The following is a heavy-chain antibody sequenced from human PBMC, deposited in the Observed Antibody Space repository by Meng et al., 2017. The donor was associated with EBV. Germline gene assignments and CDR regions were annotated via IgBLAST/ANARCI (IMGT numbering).Heavy chain of an antibody. Sequence: QCTLKESGPTPVKPTQPLTLTCPFSGFSLSTSGVGVGWIRQPPGKALEWLALIYWDDDKRYSPSLKSRLTITKDTSKNQVVLTMTNMDPVDTATYYCAHRRDEYSSSWYGWFDPWGQGTLVTVSS. J-gene: IGHJ5*02. V-gene: IGHV2-5*02. D-gene: IGHD6-13*01. CDR3: AHRRDEYSSSWYGWFDP. CDR2: IYWDDDK. CDR1: GFSLSTSGVG.